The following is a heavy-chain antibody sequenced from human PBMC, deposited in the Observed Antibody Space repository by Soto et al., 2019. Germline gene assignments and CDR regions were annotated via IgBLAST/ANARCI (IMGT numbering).Heavy chain of an antibody. Sequence: GGSLRLSCASSGFTFTRFSMKWIRQAPGKGLEWVSSISSTTNYIYYGDSMKGRFTISRDNAKNSLYLEMNSLRAEDTAVYYCARESEDLTSNFDYWGQGTLVTVSS. V-gene: IGHV3-21*06. CDR1: GFTFTRFS. CDR2: ISSTTNYI. J-gene: IGHJ4*02. CDR3: ARESEDLTSNFDY.